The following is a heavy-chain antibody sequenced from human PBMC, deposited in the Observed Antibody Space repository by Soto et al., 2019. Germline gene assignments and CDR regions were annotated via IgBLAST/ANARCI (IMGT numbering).Heavy chain of an antibody. CDR3: ARAISILFVAPDD. Sequence: QVNLVQSGAEVKNPGASVKVSCKASGYTFTNYPLAWVRRAPGHGLEWMGWSSAHSGDTHYAQKFQDRVTMTTDTSTDTGYLDLGSLTSDDTAVYYCARAISILFVAPDDWGNGTIVTVSS. J-gene: IGHJ4*01. CDR2: SSAHSGDT. CDR1: GYTFTNYP. V-gene: IGHV1-18*01. D-gene: IGHD2-21*01.